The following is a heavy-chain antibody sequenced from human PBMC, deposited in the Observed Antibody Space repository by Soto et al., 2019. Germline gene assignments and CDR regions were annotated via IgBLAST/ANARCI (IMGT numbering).Heavy chain of an antibody. CDR1: GYSFTDYY. Sequence: QVHLVQSGAEVKKPGASVKVSCKASGYSFTDYYMHWVRQAPGQGLEWMGWINTKTGGTNYAQRVQGRGTMDGDTAINTAYLEVRRLRSCGTGVYYWSRGGPTGWFDPWGQGTVVTVSS. CDR3: SRGGPTGWFDP. CDR2: INTKTGGT. V-gene: IGHV1-2*02. J-gene: IGHJ5*02.